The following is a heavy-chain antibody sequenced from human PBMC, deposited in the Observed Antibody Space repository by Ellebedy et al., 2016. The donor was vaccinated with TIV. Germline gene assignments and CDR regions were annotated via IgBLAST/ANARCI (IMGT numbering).Heavy chain of an antibody. CDR2: MYNSGNT. J-gene: IGHJ4*02. Sequence: MPSETLSLTCTVSGGSISSYFWSWIRQPPGKGLEWIGYMYNSGNTNYNPSLKSRVTISVDMSKNQFSLRLSSVTAADTAVYYCAGDYGAYFDYWGQGTLVTVSS. V-gene: IGHV4-59*08. D-gene: IGHD4-17*01. CDR1: GGSISSYF. CDR3: AGDYGAYFDY.